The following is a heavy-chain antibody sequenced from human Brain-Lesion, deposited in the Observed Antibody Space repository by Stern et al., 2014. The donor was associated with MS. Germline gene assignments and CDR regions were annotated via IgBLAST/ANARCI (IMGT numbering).Heavy chain of an antibody. Sequence: VQLEESDPGLVKPSGTLSLTCAVSGGSISSSNWWSWVRQSPGKGLEWIGESDHSGSTIYNPSLKSRVTVSVDKPKHRFSLNLRSVPAADTAVYFCARFPASRPHVFDSWGQGTLVTVSS. CDR1: GGSISSSNW. D-gene: IGHD6-13*01. CDR3: ARFPASRPHVFDS. V-gene: IGHV4-4*02. J-gene: IGHJ4*02. CDR2: SDHSGST.